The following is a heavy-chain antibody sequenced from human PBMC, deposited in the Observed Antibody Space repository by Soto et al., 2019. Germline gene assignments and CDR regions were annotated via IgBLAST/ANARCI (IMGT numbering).Heavy chain of an antibody. CDR3: ARDPRLLWFGELLSDPPGWYFDL. J-gene: IGHJ2*01. D-gene: IGHD3-10*01. CDR2: ISGSGGST. Sequence: GGSLRLSCAASGFTFSSYAMSWVRQAPGKGLEWVSAISGSGGSTYYADSVKGRFTISRDNAKNSLYLQMNSLRAEDTAVYYCARDPRLLWFGELLSDPPGWYFDLWGRGTLVTVSS. CDR1: GFTFSSYA. V-gene: IGHV3-23*01.